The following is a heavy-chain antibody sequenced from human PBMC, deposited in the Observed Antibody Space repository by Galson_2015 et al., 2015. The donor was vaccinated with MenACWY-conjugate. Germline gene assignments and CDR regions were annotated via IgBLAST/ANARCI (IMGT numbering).Heavy chain of an antibody. D-gene: IGHD6-19*01. J-gene: IGHJ4*02. CDR3: AKRSSLDSSGWYSVDS. Sequence: SLRLSCAASGFTFSSYGMHWVRQAPGKGLEWVAVISYDGSNKYYADSVKGRFTISRDNSKDALYLQMNGLRAEDTALYYCAKRSSLDSSGWYSVDSWGQGTLVTVSS. CDR2: ISYDGSNK. CDR1: GFTFSSYG. V-gene: IGHV3-30*18.